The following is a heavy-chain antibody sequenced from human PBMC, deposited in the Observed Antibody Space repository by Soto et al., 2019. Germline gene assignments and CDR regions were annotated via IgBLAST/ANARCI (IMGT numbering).Heavy chain of an antibody. CDR1: GFTVSSNY. Sequence: GGSLRLSCAASGFTVSSNYMSWVRQAPGKGLEWVSAIDGSGGRTYYVDSVKGRFTISRDNSKNTLYLQMNSLRAEDTAVYYCARALGVYCGGDCALDYWGQGTLVTVSS. CDR3: ARALGVYCGGDCALDY. V-gene: IGHV3-66*01. D-gene: IGHD2-21*02. J-gene: IGHJ4*02. CDR2: IDGSGGRT.